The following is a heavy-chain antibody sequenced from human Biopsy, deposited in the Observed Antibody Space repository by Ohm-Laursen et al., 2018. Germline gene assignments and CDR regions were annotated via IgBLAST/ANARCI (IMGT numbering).Heavy chain of an antibody. V-gene: IGHV3-30*18. Sequence: SLRLSCAASGFGFYAMHWVRQPPGKGLEWLAVTSFDGSNKFYAESVRGRFTISRDRSRDTLYLQMSRLTNEDTALYYCAKDGGQWLGGAFDIWGHGTMVIVAS. CDR2: TSFDGSNK. J-gene: IGHJ3*02. CDR1: GFGFYA. D-gene: IGHD6-19*01. CDR3: AKDGGQWLGGAFDI.